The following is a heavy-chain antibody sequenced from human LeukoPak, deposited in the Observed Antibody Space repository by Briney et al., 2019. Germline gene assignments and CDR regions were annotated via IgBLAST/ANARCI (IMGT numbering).Heavy chain of an antibody. CDR3: ARGPRVRLLLRCCLKSLDV. Sequence: PSETLSLTCAVYGGSFSGYYWSWIRQPPGKGLEWIGEINHSGSTNYNPSLKSRVTISVDTSKNQFSLKLSSVTAADTAVYYCARGPRVRLLLRCCLKSLDVWGKGTTVTVSS. J-gene: IGHJ6*04. CDR1: GGSFSGYY. V-gene: IGHV4-34*01. D-gene: IGHD3-22*01. CDR2: INHSGST.